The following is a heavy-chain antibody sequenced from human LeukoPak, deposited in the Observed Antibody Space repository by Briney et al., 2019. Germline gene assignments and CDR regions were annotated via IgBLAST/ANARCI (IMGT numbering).Heavy chain of an antibody. CDR1: GFTFNNYW. CDR2: IKEDESEI. CDR3: AGSSGWLFDH. J-gene: IGHJ4*02. D-gene: IGHD6-19*01. Sequence: GGSLRLSCVGTGFTFNNYWMNWVRQAPGKGLEWVANIKEDESEIYYVDSVQGRFTISRDNTKNSVYLQMNSLRAEDTAVYYCAGSSGWLFDHWGQGTLVAVSS. V-gene: IGHV3-7*01.